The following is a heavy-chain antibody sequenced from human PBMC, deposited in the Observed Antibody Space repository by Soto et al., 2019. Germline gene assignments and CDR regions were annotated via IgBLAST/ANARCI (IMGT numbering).Heavy chain of an antibody. CDR1: GGNFSSYA. D-gene: IGHD3-22*01. CDR3: ARRPIYDSSGFFDY. V-gene: IGHV1-69*01. Sequence: QVQLVQSGAEVKKPGSSLKVSCKASGGNFSSYAISWVRQAPGQWLEWMGGIIPIFGTANYAHKFQGRVTITADEYTSTAYMELSSLRSEDTAVYYCARRPIYDSSGFFDYWGQGTLVTVSS. CDR2: IIPIFGTA. J-gene: IGHJ4*02.